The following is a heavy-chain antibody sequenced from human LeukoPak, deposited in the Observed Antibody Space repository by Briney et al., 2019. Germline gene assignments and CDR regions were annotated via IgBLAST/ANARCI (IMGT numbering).Heavy chain of an antibody. CDR3: AKDRAYYYDSSGYYSNWFDP. CDR2: ISGSGGST. Sequence: GGSLRLSCAASGFTFSSYAMSWVRQAPGKGLEWVSAISGSGGSTYYADSVKGRFTISRDNSKNTLYLQMNSLRAEDTAVYYCAKDRAYYYDSSGYYSNWFDPWGQGTLVTVSS. D-gene: IGHD3-22*01. CDR1: GFTFSSYA. J-gene: IGHJ5*02. V-gene: IGHV3-23*01.